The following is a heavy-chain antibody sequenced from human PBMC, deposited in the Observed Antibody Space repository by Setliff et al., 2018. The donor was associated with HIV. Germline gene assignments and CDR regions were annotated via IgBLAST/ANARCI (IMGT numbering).Heavy chain of an antibody. D-gene: IGHD3-22*01. CDR1: GGSFSGYS. J-gene: IGHJ4*02. CDR2: INHSGTT. Sequence: ASETLSLTCAVYGGSFSGYSWGWIRQPPGKGLEWIGEINHSGTTKFNPSLKSRAAISVDSSNNQFSLKMTSVTAADTAVYFCARFNALLGSSTYYDYWGPGLLVTVS. CDR3: ARFNALLGSSTYYDY. V-gene: IGHV4-34*01.